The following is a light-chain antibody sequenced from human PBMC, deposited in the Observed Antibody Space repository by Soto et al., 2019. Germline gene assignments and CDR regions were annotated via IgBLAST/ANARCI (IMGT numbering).Light chain of an antibody. CDR2: GDI. CDR3: QSYDSSLRGVL. J-gene: IGLJ2*01. V-gene: IGLV1-40*01. Sequence: QSVLTQPPSVSGAPGQRVTIACTGSSSNIGAGYNVHWYQQLPGTAPKLLISGDIDRPSGVPDRFSGSKSGTSASLAITGLQAEDEADYYCQSYDSSLRGVLFGGGTKLTVL. CDR1: SSNIGAGYN.